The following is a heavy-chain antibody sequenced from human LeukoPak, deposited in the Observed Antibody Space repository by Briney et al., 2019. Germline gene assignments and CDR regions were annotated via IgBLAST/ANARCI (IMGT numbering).Heavy chain of an antibody. CDR2: ISYDGSNK. J-gene: IGHJ6*02. CDR1: GFTFSSYG. Sequence: GGSLRLSCAASGFTFSSYGMHWVRQAPGKGLEWVAVISYDGSNKYYADSVKGRFTISRDNSKNTLYLQMNSLRAEDTAVYYCAKEHYYGSGSYMDVWGQGTTVTVSS. V-gene: IGHV3-30*18. CDR3: AKEHYYGSGSYMDV. D-gene: IGHD3-10*01.